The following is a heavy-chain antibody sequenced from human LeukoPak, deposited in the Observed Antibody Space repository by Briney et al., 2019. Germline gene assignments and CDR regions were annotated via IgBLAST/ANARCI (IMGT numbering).Heavy chain of an antibody. J-gene: IGHJ3*02. CDR1: GFTFTTYW. CDR3: AKDGKMIVVLFGAFDI. Sequence: GGSLRLSCAASGFTFTTYWMSWLRQLPGKGLEWVANINQDGTEKYYADSVKGRFTISRDNSKNTLYMQMNSLRAEDTAVYYCAKDGKMIVVLFGAFDIWGQGTMVTVSS. V-gene: IGHV3-7*01. D-gene: IGHD3-22*01. CDR2: INQDGTEK.